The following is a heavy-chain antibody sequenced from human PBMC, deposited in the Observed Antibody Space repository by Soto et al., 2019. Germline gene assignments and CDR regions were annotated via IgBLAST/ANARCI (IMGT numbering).Heavy chain of an antibody. CDR1: GYTFSSYG. J-gene: IGHJ4*02. D-gene: IGHD1-26*01. CDR3: AKDAGARGSYYFDY. V-gene: IGHV3-30*18. CDR2: ISHDGSNK. Sequence: QVQMVQSGGGVVQPGRSLRLSCAASGYTFSSYGMHWVRQAPGKGLEWVAIISHDGSNKDYVDSVKGRFTISRDNSKNNLYLQMNSLRPEDTAVYYCAKDAGARGSYYFDYWGQGTLVTVSS.